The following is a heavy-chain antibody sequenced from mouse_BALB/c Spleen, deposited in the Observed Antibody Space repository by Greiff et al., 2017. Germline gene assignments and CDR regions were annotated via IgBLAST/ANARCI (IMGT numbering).Heavy chain of an antibody. J-gene: IGHJ1*01. CDR1: GFSLTDYG. Sequence: VQLQQSGPGLVAPSQSLSITCTVSGFSLTDYGVSWIRQPPGKGLEWLGVIWGGGSTYYNSALKSRLSISKNNSKSQVFLKMNSLQTDDTAMYYCAKRGYYGHWYFDVWGAGTTVTVSS. CDR3: AKRGYYGHWYFDV. D-gene: IGHD1-2*01. CDR2: IWGGGST. V-gene: IGHV2-6-5*01.